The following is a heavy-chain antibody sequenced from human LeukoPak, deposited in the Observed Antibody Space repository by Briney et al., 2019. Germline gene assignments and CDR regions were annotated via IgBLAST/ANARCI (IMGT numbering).Heavy chain of an antibody. D-gene: IGHD6-13*01. J-gene: IGHJ5*02. CDR2: ISVSGSYT. CDR3: AKEAAAGSWFDP. Sequence: GGSLRLSCAASGFTFSDYYMSWIRQAPGKGLEWISYISVSGSYTNYADSVKGRFTISRDNAKNSLYLQMISLRAEDTAVYYCAKEAAAGSWFDPWGQGTLVTVSS. V-gene: IGHV3-11*05. CDR1: GFTFSDYY.